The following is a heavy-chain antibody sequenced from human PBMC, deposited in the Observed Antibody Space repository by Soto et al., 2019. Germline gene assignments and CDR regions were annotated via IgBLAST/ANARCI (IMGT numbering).Heavy chain of an antibody. V-gene: IGHV4-34*01. Sequence: QVQLQQWGAGLLKPSETLSLTCAVYGGSFSVYYWSWIRQPPGKGLEWIGEINHSGSTNYNPSLKRRVTISVDTSKNQFSLKMSSVTAADTAVYYCARGGSIAARPHDYWGQGTLVTVSS. CDR2: INHSGST. CDR3: ARGGSIAARPHDY. CDR1: GGSFSVYY. D-gene: IGHD6-6*01. J-gene: IGHJ4*02.